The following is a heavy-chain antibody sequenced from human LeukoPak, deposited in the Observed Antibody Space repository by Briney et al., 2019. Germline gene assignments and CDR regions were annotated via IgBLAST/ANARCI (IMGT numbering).Heavy chain of an antibody. J-gene: IGHJ2*01. V-gene: IGHV1-58*01. CDR2: IIVGSGNT. Sequence: SVKVSCKASGFTFSSSTVQWVRQARGQRLEWLGWIIVGSGNTNYAQRFQERLTITRVMSTGTADMELSSLRSEDTAVYYCAAVNSDWYFSWYFDLWGRGTLVTVSS. CDR1: GFTFSSST. D-gene: IGHD2-21*02. CDR3: AAVNSDWYFSWYFDL.